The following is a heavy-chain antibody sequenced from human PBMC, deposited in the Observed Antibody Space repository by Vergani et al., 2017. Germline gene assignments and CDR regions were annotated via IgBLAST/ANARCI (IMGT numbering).Heavy chain of an antibody. J-gene: IGHJ6*02. V-gene: IGHV1-46*01. CDR3: ARDSLVVVRYYYYGMDV. Sequence: QVQLVQSGAEVKKPGASVKVSCKASGYTFTSYYMHWVRQAPGQGLEWMGIINPSGGSTSYAQKFQGRVTMTRDTSTSTVYMELSSLRSEDTAVYYCARDSLVVVRYYYYGMDVWGQGTTVTVSS. CDR1: GYTFTSYY. CDR2: INPSGGST. D-gene: IGHD2-15*01.